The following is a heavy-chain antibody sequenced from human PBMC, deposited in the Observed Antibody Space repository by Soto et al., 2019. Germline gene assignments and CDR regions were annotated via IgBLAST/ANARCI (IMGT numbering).Heavy chain of an antibody. CDR1: GFTFDDYA. CDR2: ISWNSGII. V-gene: IGHV3-9*01. CDR3: AKGSMKTASYFYYMDV. J-gene: IGHJ6*03. D-gene: IGHD3-22*01. Sequence: GGSLRLSCAASGFTFDDYAMHWVRQAPGKGLEWVSTISWNSGIIGYADSVKGRFTISRDNAKNSLFLQMNSLRAEDTAFYYCAKGSMKTASYFYYMDVWGKGTTVTVSS.